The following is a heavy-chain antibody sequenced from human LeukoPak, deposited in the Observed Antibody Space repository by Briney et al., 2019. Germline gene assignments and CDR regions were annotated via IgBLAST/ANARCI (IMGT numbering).Heavy chain of an antibody. Sequence: GGSLRLSCAASGFTFSSYAMHWVRQAPGKGLEYVPAISSNGGSTYYAKSVKGRFTISRDNSKNTLYLQMGSLRAEDMAVYYCARARGYGGLHDAFDIWGQGTMVTVSS. CDR3: ARARGYGGLHDAFDI. D-gene: IGHD4/OR15-4a*01. J-gene: IGHJ3*02. CDR1: GFTFSSYA. CDR2: ISSNGGST. V-gene: IGHV3-64*01.